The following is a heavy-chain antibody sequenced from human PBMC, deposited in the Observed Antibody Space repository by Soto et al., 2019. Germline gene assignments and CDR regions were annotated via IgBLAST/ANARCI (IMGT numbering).Heavy chain of an antibody. CDR1: GGSISSSSYY. CDR2: IYYSGST. V-gene: IGHV4-39*01. CDR3: ARWNSGYDSLFFDY. Sequence: QLQLQESGPGLVKPSETLSLTCTVSGGSISSSSYYWGWIRQPPGKGLEWIGSIYYSGSTYYNPSLKSRVTISVDTSKNQFSLKLSSVTAADTAVYYCARWNSGYDSLFFDYWGQGTLVTVSS. J-gene: IGHJ4*02. D-gene: IGHD5-12*01.